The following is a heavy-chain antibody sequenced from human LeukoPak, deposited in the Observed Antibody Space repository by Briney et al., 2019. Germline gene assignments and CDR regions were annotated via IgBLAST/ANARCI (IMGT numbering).Heavy chain of an antibody. CDR3: ARDRFMTTVTNGGLGNY. J-gene: IGHJ4*02. Sequence: ASVKVSCKASGYTFTSYGISWVRQAPGQGLEWMGWISAYNGNTNYAQKLQGRVTMTTDTSTSTAYMELRSLRSDDTAVYYCARDRFMTTVTNGGLGNYWGQGTLVTVSS. D-gene: IGHD4-17*01. CDR1: GYTFTSYG. V-gene: IGHV1-18*01. CDR2: ISAYNGNT.